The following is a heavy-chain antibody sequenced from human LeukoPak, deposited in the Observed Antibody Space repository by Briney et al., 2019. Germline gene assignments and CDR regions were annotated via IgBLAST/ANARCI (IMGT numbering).Heavy chain of an antibody. CDR3: AKGSGGSCHSATDY. CDR1: GFSFSSYA. V-gene: IGHV3-23*01. D-gene: IGHD2-15*01. J-gene: IGHJ4*02. Sequence: GGSLRLSCAASGFSFSSYAMNWVRQAPGKGLEWVSVICGSSSSTYYVDSVKGRFTISRDNSKNTLYLQMNSLRAEDTAIYYCAKGSGGSCHSATDYRGQGTLVTVSS. CDR2: ICGSSSST.